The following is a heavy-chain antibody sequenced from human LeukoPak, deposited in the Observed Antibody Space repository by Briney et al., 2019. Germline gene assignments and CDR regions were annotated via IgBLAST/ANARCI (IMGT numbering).Heavy chain of an antibody. D-gene: IGHD7-27*01. Sequence: PSETLSLTCTVSGGSISSSSYYWGWIRQPPGKGLEWIGSIYYSGSTYYNPSLKSRVTISVDTSKNQFSLKLSSVTAADTAVYYCARRANWGLSYYFDYWGQGTLVTVSS. CDR3: ARRANWGLSYYFDY. J-gene: IGHJ4*02. CDR1: GGSISSSSYY. V-gene: IGHV4-39*01. CDR2: IYYSGST.